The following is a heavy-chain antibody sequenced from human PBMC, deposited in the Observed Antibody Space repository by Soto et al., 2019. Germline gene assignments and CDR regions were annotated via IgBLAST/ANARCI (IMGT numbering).Heavy chain of an antibody. J-gene: IGHJ5*02. Sequence: ASVKVSCKASGYNISSYDIIWVRQAAGQGLEWMGWMDPNRGHSDSVQNFRGRVTMTTNISASTAYMELSGLRSDDTGVYYCARAAYRSLWFDPWGQGTLVTVS. CDR1: GYNISSYD. D-gene: IGHD6-19*01. V-gene: IGHV1-8*01. CDR2: MDPNRGHS. CDR3: ARAAYRSLWFDP.